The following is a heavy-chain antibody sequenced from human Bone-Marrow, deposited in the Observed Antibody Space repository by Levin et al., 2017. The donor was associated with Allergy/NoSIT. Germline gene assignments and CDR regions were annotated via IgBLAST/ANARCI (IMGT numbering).Heavy chain of an antibody. V-gene: IGHV3-53*01. CDR2: IYSGGIT. Sequence: GGSLRLSCAASGFSVSTNYMNWVRQTPGKGLEWLSIIYSGGITYYADSVKGRFSISKDNAKNTLYLQMNSLSAEDTAVYYCASGGTSGTYWSLGYWGQGTRVAVSS. CDR3: ASGGTSGTYWSLGY. J-gene: IGHJ4*02. CDR1: GFSVSTNY. D-gene: IGHD1-26*01.